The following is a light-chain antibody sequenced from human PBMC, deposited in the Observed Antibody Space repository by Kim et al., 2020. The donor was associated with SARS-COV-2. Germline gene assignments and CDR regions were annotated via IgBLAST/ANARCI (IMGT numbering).Light chain of an antibody. Sequence: LSATVGDRVTITCQASQDITNYLNWYQQKPGKAPKLLIYDASILETGVPSRFSGSQCGTDFTFTIRNLQPGDVATYYCQQYHDLVTFGQGTRLEIK. J-gene: IGKJ5*01. CDR1: QDITNY. CDR2: DAS. V-gene: IGKV1-33*01. CDR3: QQYHDLVT.